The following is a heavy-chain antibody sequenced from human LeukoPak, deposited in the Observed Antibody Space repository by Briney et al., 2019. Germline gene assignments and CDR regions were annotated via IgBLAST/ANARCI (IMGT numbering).Heavy chain of an antibody. V-gene: IGHV3-48*03. J-gene: IGHJ6*02. CDR1: GFTFSSYE. D-gene: IGHD5-18*01. CDR3: ARSGIQPLYYYYGMDV. Sequence: GGSLRLSCTASGFTFSSYEMNWVRQAPGKGLEWVSYISSSGSTIYYADSVKGRFTISRDNAKNSLYLQMNSLRAEDTAVYYCARSGIQPLYYYYGMDVWGQGTTVTVSS. CDR2: ISSSGSTI.